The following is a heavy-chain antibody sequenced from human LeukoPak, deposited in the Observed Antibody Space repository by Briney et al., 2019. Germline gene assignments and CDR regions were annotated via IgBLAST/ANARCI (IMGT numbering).Heavy chain of an antibody. V-gene: IGHV4-59*01. CDR2: IYYSGST. Sequence: SETLSLTCTVSGGSISSYYWSWIRQPPGKGLEWIGYIYYSGSTNYNPSLKSRVTISVDTSKNQFSLKLSSVTAADTAVYYCARSSGRYYYYGMDVWGQGTTVTVSS. J-gene: IGHJ6*02. CDR1: GGSISSYY. CDR3: ARSSGRYYYYGMDV.